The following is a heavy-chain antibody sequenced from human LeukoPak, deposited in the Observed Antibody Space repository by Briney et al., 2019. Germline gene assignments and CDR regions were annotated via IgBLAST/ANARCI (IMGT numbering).Heavy chain of an antibody. CDR1: GGSISSSSYY. V-gene: IGHV4-39*01. D-gene: IGHD4-17*01. CDR3: ARSHDYAGLDVWYFDL. CDR2: IYYSGST. J-gene: IGHJ2*01. Sequence: TSETLSLTCTVSGGSISSSSYYWGWIRQPPGKGLEWIGSIYYSGSTYYNPSLKSRVTISVDTSKNQFSLKLSSVTAADTAVYYCARSHDYAGLDVWYFDLWGRGTLVTVSS.